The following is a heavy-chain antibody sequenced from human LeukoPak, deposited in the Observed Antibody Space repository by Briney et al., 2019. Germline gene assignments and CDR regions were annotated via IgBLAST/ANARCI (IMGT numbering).Heavy chain of an antibody. CDR1: GGTFSSYA. Sequence: SVKVSCKASGGTFSSYAISWVRQAPGQGLEWMGRIIPILGIANYAQKFQGRVTITADKSTSTAYMELSSLRSEDTAVYYCASATVVTPGHFDYWGQGTLVTISS. V-gene: IGHV1-69*04. CDR2: IIPILGIA. CDR3: ASATVVTPGHFDY. J-gene: IGHJ4*02. D-gene: IGHD4-23*01.